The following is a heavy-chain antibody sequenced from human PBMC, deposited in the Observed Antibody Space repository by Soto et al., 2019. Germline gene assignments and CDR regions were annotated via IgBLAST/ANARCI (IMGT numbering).Heavy chain of an antibody. J-gene: IGHJ4*02. D-gene: IGHD6-19*01. CDR1: GFTFSSYA. V-gene: IGHV3-23*01. CDR2: ISGSGGST. CDR3: ANDFPGIAVAGTVNFDY. Sequence: EVQLLESGGGLVQPGGSLRLSCAASGFTFSSYAMSWVRQAPGKGLEWVSAISGSGGSTYYADSVKGRFTISRDNSKNTLYLQMNSLRAEDTAVYYCANDFPGIAVAGTVNFDYWGQGTLVTVSS.